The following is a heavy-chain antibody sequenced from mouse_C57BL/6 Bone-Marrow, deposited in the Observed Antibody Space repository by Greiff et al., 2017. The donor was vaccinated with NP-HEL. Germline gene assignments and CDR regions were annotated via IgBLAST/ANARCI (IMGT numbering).Heavy chain of an antibody. CDR3: TSYGGGY. CDR1: GFNIKDDY. J-gene: IGHJ4*01. D-gene: IGHD1-1*02. V-gene: IGHV14-4*01. CDR2: IDPENGDP. Sequence: VQLQQSGAELVRPGASVKLSCTASGFNIKDDYMHWVKQRPEQGLEWIGWIDPENGDPEYASKFQGKATITADTSSNTAYLQLSSLTSEDTAVYYCTSYGGGYWGQGTSVTVSS.